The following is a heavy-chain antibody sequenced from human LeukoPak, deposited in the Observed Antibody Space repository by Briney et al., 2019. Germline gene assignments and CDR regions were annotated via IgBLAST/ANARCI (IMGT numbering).Heavy chain of an antibody. CDR2: ISGSGGGT. J-gene: IGHJ4*02. V-gene: IGHV3-23*01. CDR1: GFTFSTYA. D-gene: IGHD3-3*01. CDR3: ARASDFRGLNY. Sequence: GGSLRLSCAASGFTFSTYAMNWVRQAPGKGLEWVSTISGSGGGTYYADSVKGRFTISRDNSKNTLYLQMNSLRAEDTAVYYCARASDFRGLNYWGQGTLVTVSS.